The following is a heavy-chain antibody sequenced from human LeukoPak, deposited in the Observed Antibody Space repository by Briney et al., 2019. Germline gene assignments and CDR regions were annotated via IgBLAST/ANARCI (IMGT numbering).Heavy chain of an antibody. CDR3: AKAYSSGWSNAIDY. D-gene: IGHD6-19*01. CDR1: GFTFSSYW. CDR2: IKQDGSEK. V-gene: IGHV3-7*01. J-gene: IGHJ4*02. Sequence: GGSLRLSCAASGFTFSSYWMSWVRQAPGKGLEWVANIKQDGSEKYYVDPVKGRFTISRDNAKNSLYLQMNSLRAEDTAVYYCAKAYSSGWSNAIDYWGQGTLVTVSS.